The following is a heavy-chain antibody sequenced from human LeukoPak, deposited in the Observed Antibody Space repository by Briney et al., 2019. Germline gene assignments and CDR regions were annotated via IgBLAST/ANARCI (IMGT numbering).Heavy chain of an antibody. CDR2: ISAYNGNT. Sequence: GASVKVSCKASGYTFTSYGISWVRQAPGQGLEWMGWISAYNGNTNYAQKLQGRVTMTTDTSTSTAYMELRSLRSDDTAVYYCARSDLSGGQEMATITLSDGGLYYFDYWGQGTLVTVSS. V-gene: IGHV1-18*01. D-gene: IGHD5-24*01. J-gene: IGHJ4*02. CDR1: GYTFTSYG. CDR3: ARSDLSGGQEMATITLSDGGLYYFDY.